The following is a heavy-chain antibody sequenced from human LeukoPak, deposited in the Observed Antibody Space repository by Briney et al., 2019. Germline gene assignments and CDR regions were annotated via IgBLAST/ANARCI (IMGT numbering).Heavy chain of an antibody. Sequence: ATVKVSRKASGYSFTGYYMHWLRQAPGPQPEWKARINPNTGVTNYAQKLQRRVTMTSDTSISTPYIDLSSLRSDDPAVYYCARALSMTMVVTRDALDIWGQGTMVTVSS. CDR2: INPNTGVT. D-gene: IGHD4-23*01. CDR1: GYSFTGYY. V-gene: IGHV1-2*06. CDR3: ARALSMTMVVTRDALDI. J-gene: IGHJ3*02.